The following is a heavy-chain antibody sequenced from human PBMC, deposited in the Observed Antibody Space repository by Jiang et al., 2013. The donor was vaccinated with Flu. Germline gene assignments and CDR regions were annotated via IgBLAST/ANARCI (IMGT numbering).Heavy chain of an antibody. CDR3: ARGEVVVAATGYFDY. V-gene: IGHV1-69*01. D-gene: IGHD2-15*01. J-gene: IGHJ4*02. CDR2: IIPIFGTA. Sequence: GQGLEWMGGIIPIFGTANYAQKFQGRVTITADESTSTAYMELSSLRSEDTAVYYCARGEVVVAATGYFDYWGQGTLVTVSS.